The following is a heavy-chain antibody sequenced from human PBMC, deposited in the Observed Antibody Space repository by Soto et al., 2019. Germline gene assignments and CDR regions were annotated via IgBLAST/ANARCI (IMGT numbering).Heavy chain of an antibody. CDR1: GFTVRSNY. CDR3: AKEADISGYHPDY. CDR2: ISGSGGST. Sequence: XXSLRLAFSASGFTVRSNYMRWVPLAPGKGLEWVSVISGSGGSTHYADSVKGRSTISRDNSKNTLYLQVNSLRAEDTAVYYCAKEADISGYHPDYWGQGTQVTVSS. J-gene: IGHJ4*02. V-gene: IGHV3-23*01. D-gene: IGHD3-22*01.